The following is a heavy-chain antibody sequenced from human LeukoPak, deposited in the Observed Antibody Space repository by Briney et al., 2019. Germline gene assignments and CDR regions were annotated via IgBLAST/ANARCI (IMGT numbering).Heavy chain of an antibody. CDR2: IYKSA. CDR1: GFTFSSYS. J-gene: IGHJ4*02. V-gene: IGHV4-38-2*01. D-gene: IGHD5-12*01. Sequence: PGGSLRLSCAASGFTFSSYSMNWVRQPPGKGLEWIGSIYKSAYYNRSLQSRASISIDTSKNQFSLNLNSVTAGDTAVYYCARKPGYSGSYWYFDYWGQGIPVTVSS. CDR3: ARKPGYSGSYWYFDY.